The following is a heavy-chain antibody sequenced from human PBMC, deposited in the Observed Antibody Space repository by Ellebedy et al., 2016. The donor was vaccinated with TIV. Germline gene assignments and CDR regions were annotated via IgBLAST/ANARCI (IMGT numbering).Heavy chain of an antibody. V-gene: IGHV3-23*01. CDR3: AKSPSRKPGLLDY. J-gene: IGHJ4*02. CDR2: ISGTGGST. CDR1: GFTFSSYA. D-gene: IGHD1-14*01. Sequence: GESLTISCAASGFTFSSYAMNWVRQAPGKGLEWVSIISGTGGSTNYADSVKGRFTISRDNSKNMLSLQMNSLRAEDTAIYYCAKSPSRKPGLLDYWGQGTLVTVSS.